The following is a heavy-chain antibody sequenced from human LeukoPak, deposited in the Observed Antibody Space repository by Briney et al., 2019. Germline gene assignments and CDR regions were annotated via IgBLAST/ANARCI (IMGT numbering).Heavy chain of an antibody. CDR3: ARVRGDYSYGMDV. V-gene: IGHV3-53*01. CDR1: GFSFSSNY. D-gene: IGHD3-10*01. J-gene: IGHJ6*04. Sequence: GGSLRLSCAGSGFSFSSNYMSWVRQAPGKGLEWVSVIYTGGGTYYSDSVKGRFSISRDNSKNMLYLQMNRLRAEDTAVYHCARVRGDYSYGMDVWGKGTTVTVSS. CDR2: IYTGGGT.